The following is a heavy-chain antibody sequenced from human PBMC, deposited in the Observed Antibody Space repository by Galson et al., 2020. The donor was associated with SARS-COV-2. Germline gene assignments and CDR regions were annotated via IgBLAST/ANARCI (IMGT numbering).Heavy chain of an antibody. Sequence: QLGESLKISCAASGFTFSSYGMHWVRQAPGKGLEWVAVIWYDGSNKYYADSVNGRFTISRDNSKNTLYLQMNSLRAEDTAVYYCARDPLVATAWYFDLWGRGTLVTVSS. CDR2: IWYDGSNK. D-gene: IGHD5-12*01. CDR1: GFTFSSYG. V-gene: IGHV3-33*01. CDR3: ARDPLVATAWYFDL. J-gene: IGHJ2*01.